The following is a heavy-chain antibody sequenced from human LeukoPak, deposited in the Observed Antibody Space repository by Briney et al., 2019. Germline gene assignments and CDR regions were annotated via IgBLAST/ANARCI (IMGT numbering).Heavy chain of an antibody. Sequence: GGSLRLSCAASGFTFSTYNMNWVRQAPGRGLEWLSYITSGSRTIYDADSVKGRFTISRDNAKKLLYLQMNGLRVEDSAVYYCARDYPGPTGFGTDVWGQGTTVIVSS. J-gene: IGHJ6*02. CDR3: ARDYPGPTGFGTDV. D-gene: IGHD4-11*01. V-gene: IGHV3-48*04. CDR2: ITSGSRTI. CDR1: GFTFSTYN.